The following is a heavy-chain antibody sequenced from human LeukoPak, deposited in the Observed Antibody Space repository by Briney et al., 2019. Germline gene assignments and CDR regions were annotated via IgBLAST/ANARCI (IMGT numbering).Heavy chain of an antibody. CDR1: GGSISSYY. D-gene: IGHD1-26*01. J-gene: IGHJ4*02. CDR3: AREKIVGATTGYDY. V-gene: IGHV4-59*01. Sequence: MPSETLSLTCTVSGGSISSYYWSWIRRPPGKGLEWIGYIYYSGSTNYNPSLKSRVTISVDTSKNQFSLKLSSVTAADTAVYYCAREKIVGATTGYDYWGQGTLVTVSS. CDR2: IYYSGST.